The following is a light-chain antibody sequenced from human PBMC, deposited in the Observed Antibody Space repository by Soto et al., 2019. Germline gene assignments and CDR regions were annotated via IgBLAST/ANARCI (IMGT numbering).Light chain of an antibody. V-gene: IGKV1-39*01. CDR3: QQSYSTPRT. CDR1: QSISSY. CDR2: AAS. J-gene: IGKJ1*01. Sequence: DIQMTQSPSSLSASVGDRVTITCRASQSISSYLNWYQQKPGKAPKLLLSAASSLQSGVPSRFSGSGSGTDFTLTISSLQPEDVATYYCQQSYSTPRTFGQGTKVDI.